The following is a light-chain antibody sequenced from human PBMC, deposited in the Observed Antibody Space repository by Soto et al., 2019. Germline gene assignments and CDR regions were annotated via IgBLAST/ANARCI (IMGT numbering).Light chain of an antibody. CDR3: QQRTNWPPWT. CDR1: QSIGLS. V-gene: IGKV3-11*01. CDR2: DAS. Sequence: EIVLTQSPATLSLSPGQRATLSCRASQSIGLSLAWYQHKPGQAPRLLIYDASTRSSGIPARFSGSGSGTDFTLTISSLEPEYFAVYYCQQRTNWPPWTFGQGTKVEIK. J-gene: IGKJ1*01.